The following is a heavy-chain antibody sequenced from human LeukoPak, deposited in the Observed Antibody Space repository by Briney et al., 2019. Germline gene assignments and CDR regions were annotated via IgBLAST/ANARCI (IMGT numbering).Heavy chain of an antibody. Sequence: GGSLRLSCVASGFTFSSYSMNWVRQAPGEGLEWVSYISSLSGTIYYADSVKGRFTISRDNAKNSLYLQMDSLRAEDTAVYYCARRLPGGARSTTVTTSLDYWGQGTLVTVSS. CDR1: GFTFSSYS. V-gene: IGHV3-48*01. CDR3: ARRLPGGARSTTVTTSLDY. D-gene: IGHD4-17*01. CDR2: ISSLSGTI. J-gene: IGHJ4*02.